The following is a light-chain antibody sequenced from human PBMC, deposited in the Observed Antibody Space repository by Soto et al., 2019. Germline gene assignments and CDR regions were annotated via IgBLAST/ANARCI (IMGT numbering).Light chain of an antibody. CDR1: SSDVGAYNY. J-gene: IGLJ2*01. CDR3: SSYTSSSKVV. Sequence: QSALTQPASVSGSPGQSIAISCTGTSSDVGAYNYVSWYQQHPGKAPKLMIYDVINRPSGVSHRFSGSKSGNTASLTISGLQAEDEDDYYCSSYTSSSKVVFGGGTELTVL. V-gene: IGLV2-14*03. CDR2: DVI.